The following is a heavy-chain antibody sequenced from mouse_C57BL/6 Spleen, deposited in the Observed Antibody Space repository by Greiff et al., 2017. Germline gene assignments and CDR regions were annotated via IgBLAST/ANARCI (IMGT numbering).Heavy chain of an antibody. J-gene: IGHJ2*01. Sequence: VQLQQPGAELVRPGSSVKISCKASGYSFTGYYMNWVKQSPEKSLEWIGEINPSTGGTTYNQKFKAKATLTVEKSSSTAYMQLKSRTSEDSAVYFCARWGTTVVAGGYFDYWGQGTTLTVSA. D-gene: IGHD1-1*01. V-gene: IGHV1-42*01. CDR3: ARWGTTVVAGGYFDY. CDR2: INPSTGGT. CDR1: GYSFTGYY.